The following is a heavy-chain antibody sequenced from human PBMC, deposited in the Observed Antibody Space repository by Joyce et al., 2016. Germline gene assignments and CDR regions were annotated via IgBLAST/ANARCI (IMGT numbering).Heavy chain of an antibody. J-gene: IGHJ4*02. CDR1: GGSFRGYY. Sequence: QVQLQQWGAGLLKPSETLSLTCAVYGGSFRGYYWSWIRQPPGKGLEWIGEINHSGSTNYNPSLESRVTISVDTSKNQFSLRLSSVTAADTAVYYCARGLSAFDYSNYAGYDYWGQGTLVTVSS. D-gene: IGHD4-11*01. CDR2: INHSGST. V-gene: IGHV4-34*01. CDR3: ARGLSAFDYSNYAGYDY.